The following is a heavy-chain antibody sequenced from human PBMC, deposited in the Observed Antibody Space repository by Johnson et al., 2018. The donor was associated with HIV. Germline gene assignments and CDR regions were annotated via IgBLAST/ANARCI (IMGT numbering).Heavy chain of an antibody. J-gene: IGHJ3*02. CDR3: ARSPEGDAFDI. V-gene: IGHV3-66*03. Sequence: VQLVESGGGLIQPGGSLRLSCAASGFTVSSNYMSWVRQAPGKGLEWVSVIYSGGSTYYADSVKGRFTISRDNSKNTLYLQMTSLRAEDTAVYYCARSPEGDAFDIWGQGTMVTVSS. CDR2: IYSGGST. CDR1: GFTVSSNY.